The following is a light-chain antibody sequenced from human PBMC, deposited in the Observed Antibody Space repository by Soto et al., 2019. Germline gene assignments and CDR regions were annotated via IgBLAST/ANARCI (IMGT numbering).Light chain of an antibody. J-gene: IGKJ1*01. Sequence: DIQMTQSPPTLSASVGDRVTNTCRASQPISSWLAWYHQKPGKAPKLLIYDASNLESGVPSRFSGSGSGTEFTLTISSLQPDDFGIYYCQQYENYWTFGQGTKVDIK. V-gene: IGKV1-5*01. CDR2: DAS. CDR1: QPISSW. CDR3: QQYENYWT.